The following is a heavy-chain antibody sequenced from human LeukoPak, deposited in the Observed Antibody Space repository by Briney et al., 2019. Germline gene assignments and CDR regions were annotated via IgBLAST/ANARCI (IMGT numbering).Heavy chain of an antibody. CDR3: AKEATVYGSGSYYTLYYFDY. J-gene: IGHJ4*02. CDR2: IRYDGSNK. D-gene: IGHD3-10*01. CDR1: GFTFSNYA. Sequence: PGGSLRLSCAASGFTFSNYAMSWVRQAPGKGLEWVAFIRYDGSNKYYADSVKGRFTISRDNSKNTLYLQMNSLRAEDTAVYYCAKEATVYGSGSYYTLYYFDYWGQGTLVTVSS. V-gene: IGHV3-30*02.